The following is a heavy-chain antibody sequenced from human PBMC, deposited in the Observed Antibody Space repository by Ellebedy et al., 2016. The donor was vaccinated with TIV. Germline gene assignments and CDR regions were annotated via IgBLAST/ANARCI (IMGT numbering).Heavy chain of an antibody. CDR2: IYSSGIT. Sequence: MPSETLSLTCTVSGGSINSSYYWGWIRQPPGMGLEWIGTIYSSGITYYNSSLKSRVTMSVHTSKNQFFLRLTSVTATDTAVYYCATSLAMATRIDHWGRGTLVTVSS. CDR3: ATSLAMATRIDH. D-gene: IGHD5-24*01. CDR1: GGSINSSYY. J-gene: IGHJ5*02. V-gene: IGHV4-39*01.